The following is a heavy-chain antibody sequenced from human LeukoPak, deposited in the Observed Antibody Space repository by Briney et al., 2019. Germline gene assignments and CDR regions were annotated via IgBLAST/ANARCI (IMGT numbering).Heavy chain of an antibody. CDR2: IYYSGST. D-gene: IGHD1-14*01. CDR1: GDSISNYY. J-gene: IGHJ3*02. CDR3: ARYRNEALFAFDI. V-gene: IGHV4-59*01. Sequence: PSETLSLTCSVSGDSISNYYWSWIRQSPGKGLEWIGYIYYSGSTNYNPSLKSRVSISVDTSKNQFSLKSSSVTAADTAMYYCARYRNEALFAFDIWGQGTMVTVSS.